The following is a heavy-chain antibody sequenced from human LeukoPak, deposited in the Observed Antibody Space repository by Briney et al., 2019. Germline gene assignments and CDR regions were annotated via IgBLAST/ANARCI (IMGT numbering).Heavy chain of an antibody. CDR2: ISGSGGST. CDR1: GFTFSSYG. CDR3: AKVPRDYYDSSGYPF. D-gene: IGHD3-22*01. V-gene: IGHV3-23*01. Sequence: GGSLRLSCAASGFTFSSYGMSWVRQAPGKGLEWVSAISGSGGSTYYADSVKGRFTISRDNSKNTLYLQMNSLRAEDTAVYYCAKVPRDYYDSSGYPFWGQGTLVTVSS. J-gene: IGHJ4*02.